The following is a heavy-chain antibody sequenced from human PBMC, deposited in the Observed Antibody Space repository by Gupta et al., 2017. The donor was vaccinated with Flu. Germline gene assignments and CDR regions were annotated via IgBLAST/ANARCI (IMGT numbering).Heavy chain of an antibody. CDR2: MIPMVGIA. CDR3: ARDNKDYYDVSGQGTNWFDP. V-gene: IGHV1-69*08. Sequence: QVQLVQSGAEVKRPGSSVKVSCKASGGTFNSYTINWVRQAPGQGLEWMGRMIPMVGIANYAQKFQGRVTMTADKSTTTGYMELSSLRSDDTAVYYCARDNKDYYDVSGQGTNWFDPWGQGTLVTVST. J-gene: IGHJ5*02. CDR1: GGTFNSYT. D-gene: IGHD3-22*01.